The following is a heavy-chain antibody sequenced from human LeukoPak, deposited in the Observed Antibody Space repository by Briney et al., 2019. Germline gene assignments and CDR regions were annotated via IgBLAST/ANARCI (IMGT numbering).Heavy chain of an antibody. D-gene: IGHD3-22*01. CDR1: GYSFTSYW. CDR2: IHPGDSDT. CDR3: ARTTYYYDSSGLGFDY. V-gene: IGHV5-51*01. Sequence: GESLKISCKGSGYSFTSYWIGWVRQMPGKGLEWMGIIHPGDSDTRYSPSFQGQVTISADKSISTAYLQWSSLKASDTAMYYCARTTYYYDSSGLGFDYWGQGTLVTVSS. J-gene: IGHJ4*02.